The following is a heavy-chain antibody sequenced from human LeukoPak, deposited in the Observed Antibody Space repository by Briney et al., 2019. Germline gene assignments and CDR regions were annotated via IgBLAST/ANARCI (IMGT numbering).Heavy chain of an antibody. CDR3: ARGDVVVPAVHYGMDV. D-gene: IGHD2-2*01. J-gene: IGHJ6*02. CDR2: INPNSGGT. V-gene: IGHV1-2*04. Sequence: ASVKVSCKASGYTFTGYYMHWVRQAPGQGLEWMGWINPNSGGTNYAQKFQGWVTMTRDTPISTAYMELSRLRSDDTAVYYCARGDVVVPAVHYGMDVWGQGATVTVSS. CDR1: GYTFTGYY.